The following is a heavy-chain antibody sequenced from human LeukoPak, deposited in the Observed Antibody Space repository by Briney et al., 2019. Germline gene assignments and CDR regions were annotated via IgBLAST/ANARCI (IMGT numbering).Heavy chain of an antibody. J-gene: IGHJ5*01. CDR2: INANSGTT. D-gene: IGHD6-19*01. Sequence: GGSLRLSCAASGFAFSVYVMSWLRQPPGKGLEWVSTINANSGTTSYAASVRGRFSISRDNSKNTLYLQLNTLRADDTATYYCAKPISGGLAVTADWFHPWGQGTLVVVSS. V-gene: IGHV3-23*01. CDR3: AKPISGGLAVTADWFHP. CDR1: GFAFSVYV.